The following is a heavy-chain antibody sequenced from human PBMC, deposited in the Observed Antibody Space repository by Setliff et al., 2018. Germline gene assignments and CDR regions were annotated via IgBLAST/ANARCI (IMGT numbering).Heavy chain of an antibody. Sequence: ETLSLTCTVSGDSISSTSYQWGWVRQPPGKGLEWIGSTSYSGTTYSNSSLKSRLSISVDTSKNQFSLRLTSVTAADTAVYFCARHSNTWPVDFWGQGTLVTVSS. J-gene: IGHJ4*02. CDR2: TSYSGTT. V-gene: IGHV4-39*01. CDR1: GDSISSTSYQ. CDR3: ARHSNTWPVDF.